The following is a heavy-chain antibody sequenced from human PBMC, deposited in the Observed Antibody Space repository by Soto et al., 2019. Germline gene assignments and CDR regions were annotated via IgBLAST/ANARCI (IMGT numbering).Heavy chain of an antibody. J-gene: IGHJ4*02. D-gene: IGHD3-22*01. CDR2: INPSGGST. CDR3: ASSPTRVYYYDSSGYHPIDY. Sequence: ASVKVSCKASGYTFTSYYMHWVRQAPGQGLEWMGTINPSGGSTSYAQKFQGRVTMTRDTSTSTVYMELSSLRSEDTAVYYCASSPTRVYYYDSSGYHPIDYWGQGTLVTVSS. V-gene: IGHV1-46*01. CDR1: GYTFTSYY.